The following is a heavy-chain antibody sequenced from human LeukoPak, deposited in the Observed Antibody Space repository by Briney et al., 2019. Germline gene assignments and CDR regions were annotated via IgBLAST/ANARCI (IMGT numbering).Heavy chain of an antibody. J-gene: IGHJ3*02. D-gene: IGHD1-26*01. V-gene: IGHV3-23*01. Sequence: GGSLRLSCAASGFTFSSYAMSWVRQAPGKGLEWVSAISGSGGSTYYADSVKGRFTTSRDNSKNTLYLQMNSLRAEDTAVYYCAKVTGSYLPRDDAFDIWGQGTMVTVSS. CDR2: ISGSGGST. CDR3: AKVTGSYLPRDDAFDI. CDR1: GFTFSSYA.